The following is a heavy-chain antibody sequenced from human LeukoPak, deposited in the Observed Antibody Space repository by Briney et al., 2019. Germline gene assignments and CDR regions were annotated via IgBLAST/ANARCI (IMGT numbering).Heavy chain of an antibody. Sequence: GGSLRLSCAASGFTFSNLPMSWVRQAPGKGLEWVSAISGPGGSTYYADSVKDRFTISRDNSKNTLYLQMNSLRAEDTAVYYCGPTLGYNYYMDVWGKGPTVTVSS. CDR1: GFTFSNLP. V-gene: IGHV3-23*01. D-gene: IGHD3-10*01. CDR2: ISGPGGST. CDR3: GPTLGYNYYMDV. J-gene: IGHJ6*03.